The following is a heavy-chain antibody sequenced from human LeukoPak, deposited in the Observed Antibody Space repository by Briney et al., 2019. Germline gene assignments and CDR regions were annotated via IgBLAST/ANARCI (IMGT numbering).Heavy chain of an antibody. D-gene: IGHD3-22*01. CDR3: AREDFYDSGSNDY. V-gene: IGHV1-8*03. Sequence: ASVKVSCKASGYPFTNYDINWVRQATGQGLEWMGWMNPNSGITAYAQKFQGRVTITRNTSISTAYMELSSLRSEDTAVYYCAREDFYDSGSNDYWGQGTLVTVSS. CDR2: MNPNSGIT. CDR1: GYPFTNYD. J-gene: IGHJ4*02.